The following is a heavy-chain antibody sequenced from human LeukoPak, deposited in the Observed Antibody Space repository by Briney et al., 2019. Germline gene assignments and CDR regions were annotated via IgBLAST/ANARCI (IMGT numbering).Heavy chain of an antibody. CDR1: GGSFSGYY. CDR2: IYTSGST. V-gene: IGHV4-59*10. D-gene: IGHD2-2*01. CDR3: ARSRRVVVPAAHYYYYMDV. Sequence: TSETLSLTCAVYGGSFSGYYWSWIRQPAGKGLEWIGRIYTSGSTNYNPSPKSRVTMSVDTSKNQFSLKLSSVTAADTAVYYCARSRRVVVPAAHYYYYMDVWGKGTTVTVSS. J-gene: IGHJ6*03.